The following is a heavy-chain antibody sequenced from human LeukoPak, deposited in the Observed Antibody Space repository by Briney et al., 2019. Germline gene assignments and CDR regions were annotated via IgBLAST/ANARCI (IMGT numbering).Heavy chain of an antibody. CDR1: GGSISSGGYY. CDR2: IFYSGST. V-gene: IGHV4-31*03. CDR3: ARTRYSSSYHAFDN. D-gene: IGHD3-3*01. Sequence: SETLSLTCTVSGGSISSGGYYWSWIRQHPGKGLQWIGYIFYSGSTYYNLSLKSRVTISVDTSKNQFSLKLSSVTAADTAVYYCARTRYSSSYHAFDNWGQGTLVTVSS. J-gene: IGHJ4*02.